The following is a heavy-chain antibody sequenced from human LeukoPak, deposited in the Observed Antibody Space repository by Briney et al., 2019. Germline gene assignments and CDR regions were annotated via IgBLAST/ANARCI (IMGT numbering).Heavy chain of an antibody. J-gene: IGHJ3*02. V-gene: IGHV3-23*01. CDR3: ARGAWVWGSYPQGNAFDI. D-gene: IGHD3-16*02. CDR2: ISGSGGST. Sequence: PGGSLRLSCAASGFTFSRYGMTWVRQAPGKGLEWVSSISGSGGSTYYADSVKGRFTISRDNSKNTLYLQMNSLRAEDTAVYYCARGAWVWGSYPQGNAFDIWGQGTMVTVSS. CDR1: GFTFSRYG.